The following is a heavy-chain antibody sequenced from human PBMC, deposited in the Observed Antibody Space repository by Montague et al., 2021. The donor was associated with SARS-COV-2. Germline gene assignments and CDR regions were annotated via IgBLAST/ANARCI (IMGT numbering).Heavy chain of an antibody. CDR1: GGSINDHY. J-gene: IGHJ4*02. D-gene: IGHD3-10*01. CDR3: TRLPRGSGTWGYFDY. Sequence: ETLSLTCTVSGGSINDHYWNWMRQTPGKGLEWIGYMHDSGTANYNPSLRSRVTLMVDASRNQFSLELSSVTAADTAMYYCTRLPRGSGTWGYFDYWAQGTLVTVSS. V-gene: IGHV4-59*08. CDR2: MHDSGTA.